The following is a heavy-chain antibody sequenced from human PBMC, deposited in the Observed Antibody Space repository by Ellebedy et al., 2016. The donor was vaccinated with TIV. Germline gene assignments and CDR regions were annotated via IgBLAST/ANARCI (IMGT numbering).Heavy chain of an antibody. J-gene: IGHJ4*02. CDR2: INPSGGDT. CDR1: GYIFTSYY. CDR3: ARGWAVGTVTTIGDH. V-gene: IGHV1-46*01. Sequence: AASVKVSCKASGYIFTSYYMYWVRQAPGQGLEWMGIINPSGGDTSYTQKFQGRLTMTRDTSTSTVYMDLSSLRSEDTAVYYCARGWAVGTVTTIGDHWGQGTLVTVSS. D-gene: IGHD4-17*01.